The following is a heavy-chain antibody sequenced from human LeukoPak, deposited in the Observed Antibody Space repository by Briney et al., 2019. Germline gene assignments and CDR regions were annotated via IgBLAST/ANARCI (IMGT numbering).Heavy chain of an antibody. V-gene: IGHV1-69-2*01. J-gene: IGHJ4*02. CDR3: AKVSSTLAAAGALSFDY. CDR1: GYTFTDYF. CDR2: VDPGDGEA. D-gene: IGHD6-13*01. Sequence: ATVKLSCKASGYTFTDYFIHWVQQAPGKGLEWMGHVDPGDGEAVYADRFQRRFTFTADPSTGTVYMDVSSLTSDDSAVYYCAKVSSTLAAAGALSFDYWGQGTLVIVSS.